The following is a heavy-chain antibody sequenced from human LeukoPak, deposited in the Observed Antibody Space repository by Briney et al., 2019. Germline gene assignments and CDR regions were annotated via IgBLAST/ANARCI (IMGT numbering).Heavy chain of an antibody. CDR3: ARGSPGGTTNWFDP. Sequence: PGGSLRLSCAASGFSFSDHYMDWVRQAPGKGLEWVGRMRKKINGYTTEYGASVKGRFTVSGDESKNSVYLQMNSLRAEDTAVYYCARGSPGGTTNWFDPWGQGTLVTVTS. CDR1: GFSFSDHY. D-gene: IGHD3-16*01. V-gene: IGHV3-72*01. J-gene: IGHJ5*02. CDR2: MRKKINGYTT.